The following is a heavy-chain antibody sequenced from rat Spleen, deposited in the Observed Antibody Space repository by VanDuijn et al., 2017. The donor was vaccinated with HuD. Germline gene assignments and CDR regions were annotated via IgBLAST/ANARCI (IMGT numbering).Heavy chain of an antibody. J-gene: IGHJ1*01. V-gene: IGHV5-29*01. CDR2: ISSAVTNT. CDR3: VRDGNNYWHFDF. CDR1: GFTFSNYG. Sequence: EVRLVESGGGLVQPGRSLKLSCAASGFTFSNYGMAWVRQAPTKGLEWVATISSAVTNTYYPDSVKGRFAISRDNAKSTLYLQMDSLRSEDTATYYCVRDGNNYWHFDFWGPGTMVTVSS. D-gene: IGHD1-12*02.